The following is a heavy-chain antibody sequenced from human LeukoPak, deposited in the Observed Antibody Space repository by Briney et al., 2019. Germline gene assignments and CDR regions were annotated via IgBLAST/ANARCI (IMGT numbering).Heavy chain of an antibody. Sequence: PGGSLRLSCAASGFIYNNYGMHWVRQAPGKGLEWVTFISFDGSDKSYADSLKSQFIISRDNPKKTLFLQMNSLTADDTAVYYCAKDVSTGWSFDSWGQGTLVTVSS. CDR2: ISFDGSDK. V-gene: IGHV3-30*02. J-gene: IGHJ4*02. D-gene: IGHD6-19*01. CDR3: AKDVSTGWSFDS. CDR1: GFIYNNYG.